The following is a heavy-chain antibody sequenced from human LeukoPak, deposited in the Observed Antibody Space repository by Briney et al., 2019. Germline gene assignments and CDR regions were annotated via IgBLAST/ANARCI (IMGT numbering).Heavy chain of an antibody. CDR1: GDSVSSNSAA. V-gene: IGHV6-1*01. Sequence: SQTLSLTCAISGDSVSSNSAAWNWIRRSPSRGLEWLGRTYYRSKWYNDYAVSVKSRITINPDTSKNQFSLQLNSVTPEDTAVYYCARSTLGQWLKPFDYWGQGTLVTVSS. J-gene: IGHJ4*02. D-gene: IGHD6-19*01. CDR3: ARSTLGQWLKPFDY. CDR2: TYYRSKWYN.